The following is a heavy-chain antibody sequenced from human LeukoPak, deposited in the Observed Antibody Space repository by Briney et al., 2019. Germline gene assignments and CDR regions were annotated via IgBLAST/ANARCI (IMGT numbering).Heavy chain of an antibody. CDR3: ARDHGGSRYYYGMDV. J-gene: IGHJ6*02. D-gene: IGHD2/OR15-2a*01. V-gene: IGHV4-59*01. CDR2: IYYSGSI. CDR1: GGSISSYY. Sequence: SETLSLTCTVSGGSISSYYWSWIRQPPGKGLEWIGYIYYSGSINYNPSLKSRVTISVDTSKNQFSLKLSSVTAADTAVYYCARDHGGSRYYYGMDVWGQGTTVTVSS.